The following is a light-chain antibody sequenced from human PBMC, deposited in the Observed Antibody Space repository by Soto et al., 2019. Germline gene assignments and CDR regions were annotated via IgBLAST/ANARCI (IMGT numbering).Light chain of an antibody. CDR1: QSISSSY. CDR3: QQYNTYPRT. V-gene: IGKV3-20*01. J-gene: IGKJ1*01. Sequence: EIVLTQSPGTLSLSPGERATLSCRASQSISSSYLAWYQQKPGQAPRLLIYAASSRATGIPDRFSGSGSGTDFTLTISRLEPEDFATYYCQQYNTYPRTFGQGTKVEIK. CDR2: AAS.